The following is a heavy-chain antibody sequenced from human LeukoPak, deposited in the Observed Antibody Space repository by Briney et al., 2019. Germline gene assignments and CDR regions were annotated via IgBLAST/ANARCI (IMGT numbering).Heavy chain of an antibody. CDR2: ISEDGSNK. V-gene: IGHV3-7*01. D-gene: IGHD3-10*02. CDR1: GLTFRNYR. CDR3: VSWSGKYYVTSEIPANS. Sequence: GGSLRLSCAASGLTFRNYRMSWIRQAPGKGLEWAAHISEDGSNKYYVDSVKGRFTISRDNAKNSLYLQMNSLRIEDTAVYYCVSWSGKYYVTSEIPANSWGQGTLVTVSS. J-gene: IGHJ4*02.